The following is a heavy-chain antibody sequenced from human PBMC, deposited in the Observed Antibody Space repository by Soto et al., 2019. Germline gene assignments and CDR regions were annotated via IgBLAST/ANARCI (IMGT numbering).Heavy chain of an antibody. CDR2: INPSGGST. CDR1: GYTFTSYY. V-gene: IGHV1-46*01. CDR3: ARGGGTTVTSWYYGMDV. D-gene: IGHD4-17*01. J-gene: IGHJ6*02. Sequence: GASVKVSCKASGYTFTSYYMHWVRQAPGQGLEWMGIINPSGGSTSYAQKFQGRVTMTRDTSTSTVYMELSSLRSEDTAVYYCARGGGTTVTSWYYGMDVWGQGTTVTVSS.